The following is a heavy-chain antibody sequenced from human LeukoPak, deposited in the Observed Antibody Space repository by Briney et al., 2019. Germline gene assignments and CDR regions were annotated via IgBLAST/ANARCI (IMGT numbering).Heavy chain of an antibody. CDR2: IYNTGST. J-gene: IGHJ4*02. V-gene: IGHV4-59*08. CDR1: GGSITTYY. D-gene: IGHD2-15*01. Sequence: SETLSLTCTVSGGSITTYYWSWIRQPPGKGLEWIGCIYNTGSTNYHPCLKSRVTISVDTSKNQFSLKLSSVTAADTAVYYCARLTGYASSSRYSYIDYWGQGTLVTVSS. CDR3: ARLTGYASSSRYSYIDY.